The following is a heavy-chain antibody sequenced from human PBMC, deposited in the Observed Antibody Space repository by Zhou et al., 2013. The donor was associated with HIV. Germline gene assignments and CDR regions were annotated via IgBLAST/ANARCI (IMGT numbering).Heavy chain of an antibody. D-gene: IGHD3-10*01. CDR3: ARGGMVRGVHPYYYHYMDV. CDR2: FGTA. Sequence: QVQLVQSGAEVKKPGSSVKVSCKASGGTFSRYAIFGTANYAQKFQGRVTITTDESTSTAYMELSSLRSEDTAVYYCARGGMVRGVHPYYYHYMDVWGKGTTVTVSS. V-gene: IGHV1-69*05. CDR1: GGTFSRYA. J-gene: IGHJ6*03.